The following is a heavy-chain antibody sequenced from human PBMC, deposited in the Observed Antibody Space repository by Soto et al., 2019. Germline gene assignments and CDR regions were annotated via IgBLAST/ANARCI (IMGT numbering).Heavy chain of an antibody. CDR3: ARDRGYCSGGTCYSVLDH. V-gene: IGHV3-7*01. Sequence: EVQLVESGGGLVQPGGPLRLSCAASGFSFSSYYMDWVRQAPGKGLEWVANIKQDGSEKYYVDSVKSRFTISRDNAKNSLYLQMNSLRAEDTAVYYCARDRGYCSGGTCYSVLDHWGQGILVTVSS. D-gene: IGHD2-15*01. CDR1: GFSFSSYY. J-gene: IGHJ4*02. CDR2: IKQDGSEK.